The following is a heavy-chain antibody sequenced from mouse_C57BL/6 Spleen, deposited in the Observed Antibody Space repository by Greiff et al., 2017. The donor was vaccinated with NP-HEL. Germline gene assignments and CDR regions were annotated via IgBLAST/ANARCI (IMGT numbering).Heavy chain of an antibody. D-gene: IGHD6-1*01. Sequence: EVNLVESGGDLVKPGGSLKLSCAASGFTFSSYGLSWVRQTPDKRLEWVATISSGGSYNYYPDSVKGRFTISRDNAKNTLYLQMSSLNSEDTAMYYCARQISEGGYFDYGGQGTTLTVSS. CDR3: ARQISEGGYFDY. CDR2: ISSGGSYN. CDR1: GFTFSSYG. J-gene: IGHJ2*01. V-gene: IGHV5-6*01.